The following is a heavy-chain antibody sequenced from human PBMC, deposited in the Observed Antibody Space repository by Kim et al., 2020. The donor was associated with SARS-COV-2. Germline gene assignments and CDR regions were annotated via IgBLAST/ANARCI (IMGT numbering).Heavy chain of an antibody. V-gene: IGHV3-30*18. D-gene: IGHD6-25*01. CDR3: AKVLEERRRILPDY. Sequence: GGSLRLSCAASGFTFSSYGMHWVRQAPGKGLEWVAVISYDGSNKYYADSVKGRFTISRDNSKNTLYLQMNSLRAEDTAVYYCAKVLEERRRILPDYWGQGTLVTVSS. CDR1: GFTFSSYG. CDR2: ISYDGSNK. J-gene: IGHJ4*02.